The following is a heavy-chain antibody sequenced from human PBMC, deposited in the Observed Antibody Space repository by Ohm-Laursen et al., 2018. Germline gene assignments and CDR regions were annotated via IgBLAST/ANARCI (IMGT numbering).Heavy chain of an antibody. CDR1: GGSFSGYY. D-gene: IGHD2-15*01. CDR2: INHSGST. CDR3: AWGYEQYCSGGSCFLTDY. J-gene: IGHJ4*02. Sequence: GTLSLTCVVYGGSFSGYYWSWIRQPPGKGLEWIGEINHSGSTNYNPSLKSRVTISVDTSKNQFSLKLSSVTAADTAVYYCAWGYEQYCSGGSCFLTDYWGQGTLVTVSS. V-gene: IGHV4-34*01.